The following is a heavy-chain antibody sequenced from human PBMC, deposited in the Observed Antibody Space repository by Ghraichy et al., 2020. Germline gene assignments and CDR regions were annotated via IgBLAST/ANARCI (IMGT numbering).Heavy chain of an antibody. CDR1: GGTFSSYA. J-gene: IGHJ4*02. CDR3: ASLRDIVVVPAATFDY. Sequence: SVKVSCKASGGTFSSYAISWVRQAPGQGLEWVGGIIPIFGTANYAQKFQGRVTITADESTSTSYMELSSLRSEDTAVYYCASLRDIVVVPAATFDYWGQGTLVTVSS. CDR2: IIPIFGTA. D-gene: IGHD2-2*01. V-gene: IGHV1-69*13.